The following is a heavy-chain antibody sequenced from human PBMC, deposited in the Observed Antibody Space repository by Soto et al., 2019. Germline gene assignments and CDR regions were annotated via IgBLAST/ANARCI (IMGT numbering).Heavy chain of an antibody. CDR2: INPNSGGT. V-gene: IGHV1-2*04. Sequence: ASVKVSCKASGYTFTGYYMHWVRQAPGQGLEWLGWINPNSGGTNYAQKFQGWVTMTRDTSISTAYMELSRLRSDDTAVYYCARGRYSYGYSPGWFDPWGQGTLVTV. J-gene: IGHJ5*02. CDR3: ARGRYSYGYSPGWFDP. D-gene: IGHD5-18*01. CDR1: GYTFTGYY.